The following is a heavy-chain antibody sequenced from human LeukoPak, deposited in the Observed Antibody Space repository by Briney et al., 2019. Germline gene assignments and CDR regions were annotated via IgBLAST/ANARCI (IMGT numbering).Heavy chain of an antibody. CDR2: INHSGST. CDR1: GGSFSGYY. J-gene: IGHJ4*02. Sequence: SETLSLTCAVYGGSFSGYYWSWIRQPPGKGLEWIGEINHSGSTNYNPSLKSRVTISVDTSKNQFSLKLSSVTAADTAVYYCARSPGLYSGSWYGPQNYFDYWGQGTLVTVSS. CDR3: ARSPGLYSGSWYGPQNYFDY. D-gene: IGHD6-13*01. V-gene: IGHV4-34*01.